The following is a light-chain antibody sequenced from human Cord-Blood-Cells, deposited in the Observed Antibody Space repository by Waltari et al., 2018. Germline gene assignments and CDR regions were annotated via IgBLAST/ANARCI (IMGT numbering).Light chain of an antibody. CDR3: QQYYSTPLT. J-gene: IGKJ4*01. V-gene: IGKV4-1*01. CDR2: WAS. Sequence: DIVMTQSPDSLAVSLGERATINCKSSQSVLYSSNNKNYLAWYQQKPGQPHKLLIYWASTRESVVPDRFSGSGSGTDFTLTISSLQAEDVAVYYCQQYYSTPLTFGGGTKVEIK. CDR1: QSVLYSSNNKNY.